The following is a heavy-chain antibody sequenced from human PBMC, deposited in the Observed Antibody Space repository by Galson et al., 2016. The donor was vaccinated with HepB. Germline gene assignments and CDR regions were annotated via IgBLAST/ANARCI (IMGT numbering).Heavy chain of an antibody. Sequence: SLRLSCAASGFTLSGHWMHWVRQVPGKGLVWASGDGSSTNYADSVKGRFTVSRDNAKNTLDLQMNSLRAENTAVYFCARGRYYGMDVWGQGTTVTVSS. CDR1: GFTLSGHW. CDR3: ARGRYYGMDV. V-gene: IGHV3-74*01. J-gene: IGHJ6*02. CDR2: DGSST.